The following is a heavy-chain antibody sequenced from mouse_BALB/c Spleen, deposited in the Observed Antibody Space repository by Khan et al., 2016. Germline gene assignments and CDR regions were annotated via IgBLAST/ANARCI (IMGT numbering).Heavy chain of an antibody. D-gene: IGHD2-4*01. CDR1: GYTFTNYG. V-gene: IGHV9-3-1*01. CDR2: INTYTGEP. J-gene: IGHJ4*01. Sequence: QIQLVQSGPELKKPGETVKISCKASGYTFTNYGMNWVKQAPGKGLKWMGWINTYTGEPTYADDFKGRFAFSLETSASTAYLQINNLKNEDTATYFCARGITVYAMGYRGQGTSVTVSS. CDR3: ARGITVYAMGY.